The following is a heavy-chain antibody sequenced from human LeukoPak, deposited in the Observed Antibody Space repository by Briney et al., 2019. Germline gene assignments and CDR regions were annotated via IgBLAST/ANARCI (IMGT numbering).Heavy chain of an antibody. J-gene: IGHJ5*02. CDR3: ARVTSYYDSSGYYYDWFDP. V-gene: IGHV3-33*01. D-gene: IGHD3-22*01. CDR2: IWSDGSNK. Sequence: GGSLRLSCAASGFTFSSYGMHWVRQTPGKGLEWVAIIWSDGSNKYYADSVKGRFTISRDNSKNTLYLQMNSLRAEDTAVYYCARVTSYYDSSGYYYDWFDPWGQGTLVTVSS. CDR1: GFTFSSYG.